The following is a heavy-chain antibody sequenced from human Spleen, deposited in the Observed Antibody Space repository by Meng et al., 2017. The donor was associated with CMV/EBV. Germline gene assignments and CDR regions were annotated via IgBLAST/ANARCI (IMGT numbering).Heavy chain of an antibody. Sequence: GESLKISCAASGFTFNSFSMNWVRQAPGKGLEWLSYISSGGTIIYYADAVKGRFTISRDNARNSLLLQMNSLRAEDTAVYYCARDFDFWSGYYTGIFDFWGQGILVTVSS. CDR2: ISSGGTII. D-gene: IGHD3-3*01. CDR1: GFTFNSFS. CDR3: ARDFDFWSGYYTGIFDF. V-gene: IGHV3-48*04. J-gene: IGHJ4*02.